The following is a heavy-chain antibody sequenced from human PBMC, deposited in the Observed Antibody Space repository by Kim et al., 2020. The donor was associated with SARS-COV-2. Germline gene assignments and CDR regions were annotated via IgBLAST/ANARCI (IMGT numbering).Heavy chain of an antibody. CDR2: IYYSGST. J-gene: IGHJ4*02. Sequence: SETLSLTCTVSGGSISSYYWSWIRQPPGKGLEWIGYIYYSGSTNYNPSLKSRVTISVDTSKNQFSLKLSSVTAADTAVYYCARLDKSFDYWGQGTLVTVSS. CDR1: GGSISSYY. D-gene: IGHD2-2*03. CDR3: ARLDKSFDY. V-gene: IGHV4-59*13.